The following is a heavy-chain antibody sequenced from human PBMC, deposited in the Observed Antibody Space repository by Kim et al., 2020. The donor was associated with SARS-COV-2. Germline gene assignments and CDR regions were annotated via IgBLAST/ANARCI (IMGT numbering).Heavy chain of an antibody. CDR2: INPNSGGT. CDR3: ARGGRRIAAAGTRANWFDP. CDR1: GYTFTGYY. V-gene: IGHV1-2*02. Sequence: ASVKVSCKASGYTFTGYYMHWVRQAPGQGLEWMGWINPNSGGTNYAQKFQGRVTMTRDTSISTAYMELSRLRSDDTAVYYCARGGRRIAAAGTRANWFDPWGQGTLVTVSS. J-gene: IGHJ5*02. D-gene: IGHD6-13*01.